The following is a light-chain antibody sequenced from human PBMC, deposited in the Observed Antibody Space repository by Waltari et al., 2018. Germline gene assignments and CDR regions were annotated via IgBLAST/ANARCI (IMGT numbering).Light chain of an antibody. J-gene: IGKJ2*01. CDR3: QHYGNSQYT. CDR1: QSVSSSY. V-gene: IGKV3-20*01. CDR2: AAS. Sequence: EIVLTQSPGTLSLSPGERATLSCRASQSVSSSYLAWYQQKPGQAPRLLISAASSRATGIPDRVSGSGSGTDFTLTISRLEPEDFAVYYCQHYGNSQYTFGQGTKLEI.